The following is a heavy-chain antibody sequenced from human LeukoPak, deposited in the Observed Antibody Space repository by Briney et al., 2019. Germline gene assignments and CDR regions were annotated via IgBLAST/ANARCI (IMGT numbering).Heavy chain of an antibody. J-gene: IGHJ4*02. CDR1: GFTFSSYG. D-gene: IGHD2-2*01. V-gene: IGHV3-30*02. Sequence: GGPLRLSCAASGFTFSSYGMHWVRQAPGKGLEWVAFIRYDGSNKYYADSVKGRFTISRDNSKNTLHLQMNSLRAEDTAVYYCAKDRIVVVPAYYFDYWGQGTLVTVSS. CDR3: AKDRIVVVPAYYFDY. CDR2: IRYDGSNK.